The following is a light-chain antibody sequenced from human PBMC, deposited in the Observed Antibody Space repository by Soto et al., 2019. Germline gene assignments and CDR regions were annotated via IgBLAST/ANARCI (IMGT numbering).Light chain of an antibody. CDR2: DVS. Sequence: QSALTQPASVSGSPGQSITISCTGTSSDVGGYNYVSWYQQHPGKAPKLMIYDVSNRPSGVSNRFSGSKSGNTASLTISGLQDEDEAEYYCSSYTSSSTVVFGGGTQLTVL. J-gene: IGLJ2*01. CDR1: SSDVGGYNY. V-gene: IGLV2-14*01. CDR3: SSYTSSSTVV.